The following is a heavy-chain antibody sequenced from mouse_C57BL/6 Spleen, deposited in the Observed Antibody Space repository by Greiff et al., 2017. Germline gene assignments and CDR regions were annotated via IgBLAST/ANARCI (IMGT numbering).Heavy chain of an antibody. D-gene: IGHD2-4*01. CDR3: ARWRLRRDAMDD. V-gene: IGHV1-76*01. CDR1: GYTFTDYY. J-gene: IGHJ4*01. CDR2: IYPGSGNT. Sequence: VQLQQSGAELVRPGASVKLSCKASGYTFTDYYINWVKQRPGQGLEWIARIYPGSGNTYYNEKFKGKATLTAEKSSSTAYMQLSSLTSEDSAVYFCARWRLRRDAMDDWGQGTSVTVSS.